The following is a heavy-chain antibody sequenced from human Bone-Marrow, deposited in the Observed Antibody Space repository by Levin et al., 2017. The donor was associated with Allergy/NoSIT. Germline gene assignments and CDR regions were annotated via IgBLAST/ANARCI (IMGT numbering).Heavy chain of an antibody. CDR3: VRNRGRGSDPYDAFDV. V-gene: IGHV3-11*01. CDR1: GFTFDYY. Sequence: GGSLRLSCAASGFTFDYYMGWIRQAPGKGLEWLSYIGDRGSPINYADSVKGRLSISRDNAQNSVTLHMNSLRADDTAIYYCVRNRGRGSDPYDAFDVWGQGTMVIVSS. J-gene: IGHJ3*01. D-gene: IGHD7-27*01. CDR2: IGDRGSPI.